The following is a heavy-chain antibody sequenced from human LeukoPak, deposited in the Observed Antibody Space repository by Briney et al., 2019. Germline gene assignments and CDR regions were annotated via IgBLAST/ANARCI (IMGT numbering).Heavy chain of an antibody. V-gene: IGHV3-30-3*01. J-gene: IGHJ4*02. CDR2: ISYDGSNK. CDR3: ARGVFDY. Sequence: PGRSLKLSCAASAFTFSSYAMHWVRQAPGKGLEWVAVISYDGSNKYYADSVKGRFTISRDNSKNTLYLQMNSLRAEDTAVYYCARGVFDYWGQGTLVTVSS. CDR1: AFTFSSYA.